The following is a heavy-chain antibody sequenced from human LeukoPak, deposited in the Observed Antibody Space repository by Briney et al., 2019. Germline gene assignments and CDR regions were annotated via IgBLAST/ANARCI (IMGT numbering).Heavy chain of an antibody. CDR3: ARVRGKYYYGSGANPMDV. V-gene: IGHV1-2*02. Sequence: ASVKVSCKASGYTFTGYYMHWVRQAPVQGLEWMGWINPNSGGTNYAQKFQGRVTMTRDTSISTAYMELSRLRSDDTAVYYCARVRGKYYYGSGANPMDVWGKGTTVTVSS. D-gene: IGHD3-10*01. J-gene: IGHJ6*03. CDR2: INPNSGGT. CDR1: GYTFTGYY.